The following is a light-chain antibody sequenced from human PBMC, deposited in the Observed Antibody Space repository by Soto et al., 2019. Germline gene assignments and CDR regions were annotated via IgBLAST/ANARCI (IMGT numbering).Light chain of an antibody. J-gene: IGKJ4*01. V-gene: IGKV3-11*01. CDR1: QSVSIY. CDR3: QHRSNWPLT. Sequence: EIVLTQSPATLSLSPGERATLSCRASQSVSIYLAWYQQKPGQAPRLLIYDASNRATGIPARFSGSGSGTDFTLTISSLEPEDFAVYYSQHRSNWPLTFGGGTKVEIK. CDR2: DAS.